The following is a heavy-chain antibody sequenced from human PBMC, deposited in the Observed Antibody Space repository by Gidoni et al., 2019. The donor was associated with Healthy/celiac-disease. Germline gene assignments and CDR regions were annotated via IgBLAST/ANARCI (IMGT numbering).Heavy chain of an antibody. CDR2: IIPIFGTA. D-gene: IGHD3-22*01. CDR1: AGTFSSYA. J-gene: IGHJ6*02. CDR3: ARDGDYYDSSGYYWASVYYGMDV. V-gene: IGHV1-69*01. Sequence: QVQLVQSGAEVKKPGFSVKVSCKASAGTFSSYAISWVRQAPGQGLEWMGGIIPIFGTANYAQKFQGRVTITADESTSTAYMELSSLRSEDTAVYYCARDGDYYDSSGYYWASVYYGMDVWGQGTTVTVSS.